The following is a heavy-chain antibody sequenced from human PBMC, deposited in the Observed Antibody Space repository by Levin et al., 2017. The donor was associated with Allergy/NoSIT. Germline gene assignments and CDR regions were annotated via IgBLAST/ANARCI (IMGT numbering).Heavy chain of an antibody. V-gene: IGHV3-48*01. D-gene: IGHD2-2*01. Sequence: GESLKISCAASGFSISNYDMHWVRQAPGKGPEWVSYISTSSSAMYYADSVKGRFTISRDNGKNSLYLQMNSLRAEDTAVYYCARVSSSSHQPVDPWGQGTLVTVSS. CDR1: GFSISNYD. CDR3: ARVSSSSHQPVDP. J-gene: IGHJ5*02. CDR2: ISTSSSAM.